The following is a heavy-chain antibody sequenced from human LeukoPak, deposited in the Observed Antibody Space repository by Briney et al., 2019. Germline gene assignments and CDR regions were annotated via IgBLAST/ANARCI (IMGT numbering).Heavy chain of an antibody. CDR3: ALIVVAGTRFDY. CDR2: INPKSGGT. D-gene: IGHD6-19*01. Sequence: VASVKVSCKASGYTFTGYYIHWVRQAPGQGLEWMGRINPKSGGTNYAQKFQGRVTMPRDTSISTAYMELSRLRSDDTAVYYCALIVVAGTRFDYWGQGTLVTVSS. CDR1: GYTFTGYY. V-gene: IGHV1-2*06. J-gene: IGHJ4*02.